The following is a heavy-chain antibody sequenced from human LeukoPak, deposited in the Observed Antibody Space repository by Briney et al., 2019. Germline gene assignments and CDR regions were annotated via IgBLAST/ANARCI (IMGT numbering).Heavy chain of an antibody. CDR2: IYYSGRT. J-gene: IGHJ5*02. V-gene: IGHV4-59*08. D-gene: IGHD3-22*01. CDR1: GGSIRSYY. Sequence: SETLSLTCTVSGGSIRSYYWSWVRQPPGKGLEWIGDIYYSGRTNYNPSLKSRGTISVDTSKNQFSLKLSSVTAAHTAVYYCASSAHYDSSDYYGGWFDPWGQGTLVTVSS. CDR3: ASSAHYDSSDYYGGWFDP.